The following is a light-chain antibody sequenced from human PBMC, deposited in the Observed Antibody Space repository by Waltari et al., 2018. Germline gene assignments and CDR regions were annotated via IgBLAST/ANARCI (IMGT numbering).Light chain of an antibody. CDR1: QSLVHSDGKTY. J-gene: IGKJ1*01. CDR2: KVF. CDR3: MQATQWPLT. V-gene: IGKV2-30*02. Sequence: DVVMTQSPLSLPVTLGQPAPISCRSSQSLVHSDGKTYLNWFHQRPGQSPRRLIYKVFNRDSGVPDRCSGSGSGTDFTLKISRVEAEDVGTYYCMQATQWPLTFGQGTKVEIK.